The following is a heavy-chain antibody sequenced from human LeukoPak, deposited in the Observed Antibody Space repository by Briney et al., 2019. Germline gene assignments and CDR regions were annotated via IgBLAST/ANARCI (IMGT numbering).Heavy chain of an antibody. D-gene: IGHD2-15*01. J-gene: IGHJ4*02. CDR1: GGSISTYY. CDR3: ARVACSGGSCYHFDY. CDR2: MRSSGIT. V-gene: IGHV4-4*07. Sequence: SETLSLTCTVSGGSISTYYWTWIRQPAGKGLEWIGRMRSSGITDYNPSLKSRVTMSVDMSKNQFSLKLSSVTAADTAVYYCARVACSGGSCYHFDYWGQGTLVTVSS.